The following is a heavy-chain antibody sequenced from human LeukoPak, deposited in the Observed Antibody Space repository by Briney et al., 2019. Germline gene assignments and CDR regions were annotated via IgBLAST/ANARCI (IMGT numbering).Heavy chain of an antibody. CDR1: GGSVSTTGRF. CDR3: ASDMGRFDIDY. V-gene: IGHV4-39*07. Sequence: PSETLSLTCSVSGGSVSTTGRFWGWVRRPPGKRLEWIGSIDSGGGTHYITSLKSRLTISLDSSKNQYSPRLRSVTAADTAVYHCASDMGRFDIDYWGHGILVTVS. CDR2: IDSGGGT. D-gene: IGHD3-9*01. J-gene: IGHJ4*01.